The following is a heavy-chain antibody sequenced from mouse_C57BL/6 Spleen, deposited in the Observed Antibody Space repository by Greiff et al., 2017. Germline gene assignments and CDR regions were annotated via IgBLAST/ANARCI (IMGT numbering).Heavy chain of an antibody. CDR1: GYTFTSYW. J-gene: IGHJ3*01. V-gene: IGHV1-64*01. D-gene: IGHD6-1*01. CDR3: ARGEGHYGLYRGFAY. CDR2: IHPNSGST. Sequence: QVQLQQPGAELVKPGASVKLSCKASGYTFTSYWMHWVKQRPGQGLEWIGMIHPNSGSTNYNEKFKSKATLTVDKSSSTAYMQLSSLTSEDSAVYYCARGEGHYGLYRGFAYWGQGTLVTVSA.